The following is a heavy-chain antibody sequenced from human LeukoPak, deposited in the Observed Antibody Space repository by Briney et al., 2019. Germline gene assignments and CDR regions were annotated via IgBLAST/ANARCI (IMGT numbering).Heavy chain of an antibody. CDR1: GFTFSSYV. D-gene: IGHD2-2*02. CDR3: AKASVAIPQYCNS. Sequence: GGSLRLSCAASGFTFSSYVMSWVRQAPGKGLEWVSTISGTGSSTYYADSAKGRFTISRDNSKDTLFLQLNSLTAADTAMYFCAKASVAIPQYCNSWGQGTLVTVSS. J-gene: IGHJ5*02. V-gene: IGHV3-23*01. CDR2: ISGTGSST.